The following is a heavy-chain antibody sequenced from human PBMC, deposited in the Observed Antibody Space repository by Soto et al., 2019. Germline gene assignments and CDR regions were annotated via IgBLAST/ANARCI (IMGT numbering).Heavy chain of an antibody. V-gene: IGHV4-31*03. Sequence: QVQLQESGPGLVKPSQTLSLTCTVSGGSISSGGYYWSWIRQHPGKGLEWIGYIYYSGSTYYNPSLKTRVTISVDTSKNQFSLKLSSVTAADTAVYYGARRREIYSKGYYGIDFWGQGPTVTVSS. D-gene: IGHD4-4*01. CDR2: IYYSGST. J-gene: IGHJ6*01. CDR3: ARRREIYSKGYYGIDF. CDR1: GGSISSGGYY.